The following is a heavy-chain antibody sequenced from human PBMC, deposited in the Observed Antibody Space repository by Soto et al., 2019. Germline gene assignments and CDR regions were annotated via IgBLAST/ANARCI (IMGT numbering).Heavy chain of an antibody. CDR1: GFTFSTYT. CDR3: ARDILSGGAYPDS. CDR2: ISSGSSYI. V-gene: IGHV3-21*01. Sequence: GGSLRLSCAASGFTFSTYTMNWVRQAPGKGLEWISSISSGSSYIYYAGSVKGRFTISRDNAKNSLFLQMNSLRADDTAVYYCARDILSGGAYPDSWGQGTKVTVS. J-gene: IGHJ5*01. D-gene: IGHD3-10*01.